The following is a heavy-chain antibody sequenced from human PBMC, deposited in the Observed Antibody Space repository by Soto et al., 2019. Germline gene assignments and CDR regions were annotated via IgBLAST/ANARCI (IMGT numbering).Heavy chain of an antibody. CDR2: INVSGGST. CDR1: Y. V-gene: IGHV1-46*01. D-gene: IGHD6-25*01. J-gene: IGHJ6*02. Sequence: YIGGGRHTQRQGPEWMGVINVSGGSTTYAQKFQGRVTMTRDTSTSTVYMEVNSLRSEDTAVYYCAREATADVPFPYYGMDVWGQGTTVTVPS. CDR3: AREATADVPFPYYGMDV.